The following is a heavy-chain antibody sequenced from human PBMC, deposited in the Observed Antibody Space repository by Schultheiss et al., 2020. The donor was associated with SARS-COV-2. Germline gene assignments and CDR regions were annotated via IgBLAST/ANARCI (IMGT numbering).Heavy chain of an antibody. CDR1: GFTFSSYS. CDR3: ASLVVRTTVTPG. D-gene: IGHD4-17*01. Sequence: GGSLRLSCAASGFTFSSYSMNWVRQAPGKGLEWVSAISGSGGSTYYADSVKGRFTISRDNSKNTLYLQMNSLRAEDTAVYYCASLVVRTTVTPGWGQGTLVTVSS. CDR2: ISGSGGST. V-gene: IGHV3-23*01. J-gene: IGHJ4*02.